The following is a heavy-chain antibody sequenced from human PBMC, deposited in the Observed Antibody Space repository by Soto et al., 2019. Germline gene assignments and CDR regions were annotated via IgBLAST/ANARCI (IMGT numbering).Heavy chain of an antibody. CDR3: AKERGYNYGYDAMDV. Sequence: GGSLRLSSAASGGNFSSYAMSWVRQAPGKGLEWVSSGSGGSTYYADSVKGRFTISRDNSKNTLYLQTNSLRAEDTAVYYCAKERGYNYGYDAMDVWGQGTTVTVSS. V-gene: IGHV3-23*01. CDR1: GGNFSSYA. CDR2: GSGGST. D-gene: IGHD5-18*01. J-gene: IGHJ6*02.